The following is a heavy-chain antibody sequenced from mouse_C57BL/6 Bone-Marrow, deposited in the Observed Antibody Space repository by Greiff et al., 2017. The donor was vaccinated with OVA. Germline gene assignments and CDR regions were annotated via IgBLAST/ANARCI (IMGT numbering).Heavy chain of an antibody. V-gene: IGHV1-54*01. D-gene: IGHD1-1*01. J-gene: IGHJ4*01. CDR3: ARNGGTVKDD. CDR1: GYAFTNYL. CDR2: INPGSGGT. Sequence: VQLQQSGAELVRPGTSVKVSCKASGYAFTNYLIEWVKQRPGQGLEWIGVINPGSGGTNYNEKFKGKATLTADKSSSTAYMQLSSLTSEDSAVYFCARNGGTVKDDWGQGTSVTVSS.